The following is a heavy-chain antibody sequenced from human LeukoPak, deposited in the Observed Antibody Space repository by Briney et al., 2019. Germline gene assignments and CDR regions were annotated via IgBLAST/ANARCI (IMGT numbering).Heavy chain of an antibody. D-gene: IGHD3-22*01. CDR1: GFTFDDYA. CDR3: AKAPDYDSSGPGRFDY. V-gene: IGHV3-9*01. CDR2: ISWNSGSI. Sequence: GGSLGLSCAASGFTFDDYAMHWVRQAPGKGLEWVSGISWNSGSIGYADSVKGRFTISRDNAKNSLYLQMNSLRAEDTALYYCAKAPDYDSSGPGRFDYWGQGTLVTVSS. J-gene: IGHJ4*02.